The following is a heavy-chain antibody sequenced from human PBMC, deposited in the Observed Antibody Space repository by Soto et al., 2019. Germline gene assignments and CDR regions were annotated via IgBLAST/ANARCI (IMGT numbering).Heavy chain of an antibody. Sequence: QVQLQQWGAGLLKPSETLSLTCGVYGESFSGSYWSWIRQPPGKGLEWIGEINDSGSTNYNPSLKXRXTXXVDTSTNQCSLNMRSVTAADTAVYYCASGRGTENYWGQGTLVTVSS. D-gene: IGHD3-10*01. J-gene: IGHJ4*02. CDR1: GESFSGSY. CDR3: ASGRGTENY. CDR2: INDSGST. V-gene: IGHV4-34*01.